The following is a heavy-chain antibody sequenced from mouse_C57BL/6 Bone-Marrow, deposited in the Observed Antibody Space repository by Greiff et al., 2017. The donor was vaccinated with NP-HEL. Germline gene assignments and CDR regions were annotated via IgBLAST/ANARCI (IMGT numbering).Heavy chain of an antibody. Sequence: VQVVESGAELAKPGASVKLSCKASGYTFTSYWMHWVKQRPGQGLEWIGYINPSSGYTTYNQKFKDKATLTADKSSSTAYMQLSSLTYEDSAVYYCAADFFDYWGQGTTLTVSS. CDR1: GYTFTSYW. J-gene: IGHJ2*01. CDR3: AADFFDY. V-gene: IGHV1-7*01. CDR2: INPSSGYT. D-gene: IGHD2-4*01.